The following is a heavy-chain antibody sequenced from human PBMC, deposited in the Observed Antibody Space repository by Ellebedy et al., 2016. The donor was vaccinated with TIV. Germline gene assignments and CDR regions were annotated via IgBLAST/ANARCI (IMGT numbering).Heavy chain of an antibody. CDR3: AKDYSSVSYYYMDV. Sequence: GGSLRLXCAASGFTFSSYAMSWVRQAPGKGLEWVSGITWSGGSIDQADSVEGRFTISRDNGKNSLYLQMNSLRPEDTALYYCAKDYSSVSYYYMDVWGKGTTVTVSS. D-gene: IGHD2-21*01. J-gene: IGHJ6*03. CDR1: GFTFSSYA. CDR2: ITWSGGSI. V-gene: IGHV3-9*01.